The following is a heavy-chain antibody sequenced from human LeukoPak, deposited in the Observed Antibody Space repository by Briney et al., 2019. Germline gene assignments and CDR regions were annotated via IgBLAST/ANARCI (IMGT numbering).Heavy chain of an antibody. Sequence: SVKVSCKASGGTFSSYAISWVRQAPGKGLGWMGGFNPFFGTANYARKFQGRVTITTDESTSTAYMELSSLRSEDTAVYYCARGPYSSSWYYYYYMDVWGKGTTVTVSS. D-gene: IGHD6-6*01. CDR2: FNPFFGTA. J-gene: IGHJ6*03. CDR1: GGTFSSYA. CDR3: ARGPYSSSWYYYYYMDV. V-gene: IGHV1-69*05.